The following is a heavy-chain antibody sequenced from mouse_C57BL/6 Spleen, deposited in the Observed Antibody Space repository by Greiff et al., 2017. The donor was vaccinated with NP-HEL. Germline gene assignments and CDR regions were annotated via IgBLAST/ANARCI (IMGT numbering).Heavy chain of an antibody. CDR3: ARHGYYAMDY. V-gene: IGHV5-12*01. J-gene: IGHJ4*01. CDR2: ISNGGGST. Sequence: LQQSGGGLVQPGGSLKLSCAASGFTFSDYYMYWVRQTPEKRLEWVAYISNGGGSTYYPDTVKGRFTISRDNAKNTLYLQMSRLKSEDTAMYYCARHGYYAMDYWGQGTSVTVSS. CDR1: GFTFSDYY.